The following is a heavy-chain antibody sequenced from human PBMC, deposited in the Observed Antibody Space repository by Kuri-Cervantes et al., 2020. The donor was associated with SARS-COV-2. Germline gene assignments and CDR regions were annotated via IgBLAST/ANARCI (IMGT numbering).Heavy chain of an antibody. CDR2: IYYSGST. V-gene: IGHV4-30-4*08. CDR3: ARHSIVSYYFDY. D-gene: IGHD2-15*01. CDR1: GGSISSGDYY. Sequence: SETLSLTCTVSGGSISSGDYYWSWIRQPPGKGLEWIGYIYYSGSTYYNPSLKSRVTISVDTSKNQFSLKLSSVTAADTAVYYCARHSIVSYYFDYWGQGTLVTVSS. J-gene: IGHJ4*02.